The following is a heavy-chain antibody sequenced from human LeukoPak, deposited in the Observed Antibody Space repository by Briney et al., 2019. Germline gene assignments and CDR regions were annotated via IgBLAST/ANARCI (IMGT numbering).Heavy chain of an antibody. J-gene: IGHJ3*02. CDR3: ASLGSSGAFDI. CDR2: VDPNRGGT. CDR1: GYTFTDYY. Sequence: ASVKVSCKASGYTFTDYYMHWVRQAPGQGLEWLGWVDPNRGGTIYAQKFQGRVTMTRDTSISTAYMELSRLRSEDTAVYYCASLGSSGAFDIWGQGTMVTVSS. D-gene: IGHD6-6*01. V-gene: IGHV1-2*02.